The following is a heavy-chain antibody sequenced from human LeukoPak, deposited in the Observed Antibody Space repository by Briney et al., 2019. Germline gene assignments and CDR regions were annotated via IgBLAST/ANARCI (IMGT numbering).Heavy chain of an antibody. J-gene: IGHJ4*02. Sequence: PGGSLRLSCAASGFTFSSYAMSWVRQAPGKGLEWVSAISGSGGGTYYADSVKGRFTISRDNTKNSLYLQMNSLRAEDTAVYYCARFQGAHYWGQGTLVTVSS. D-gene: IGHD4/OR15-4a*01. CDR1: GFTFSSYA. CDR3: ARFQGAHY. V-gene: IGHV3-23*01. CDR2: ISGSGGGT.